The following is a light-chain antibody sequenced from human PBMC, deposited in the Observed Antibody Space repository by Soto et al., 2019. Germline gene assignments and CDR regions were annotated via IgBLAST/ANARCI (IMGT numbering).Light chain of an antibody. CDR2: GAS. J-gene: IGKJ3*01. CDR3: QVYGDSLLT. Sequence: EIVLTQSPGTLSLSPGARATLSCRASQSISSSLLAWYQQKPDQPPRLLVYGASTRTTGVPDRFSGSGSGTDFTLTISRLDPEDFAVYYCQVYGDSLLTFGPGTKVDVQ. V-gene: IGKV3-20*01. CDR1: QSISSSL.